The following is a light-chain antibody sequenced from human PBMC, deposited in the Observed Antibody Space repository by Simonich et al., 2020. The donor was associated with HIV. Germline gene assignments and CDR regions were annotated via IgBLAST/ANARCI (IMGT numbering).Light chain of an antibody. Sequence: QSALTQPASVSGSPGHLITISCTGTSSDVGVYNYVSWYQKHPGKAPKLSIYDVSKRPSGVSIRFSGSKSGDTASLTISGLQAEDEADYYCSSYTSSSTWVFGGGTKLTVL. J-gene: IGLJ3*02. V-gene: IGLV2-14*01. CDR2: DVS. CDR1: SSDVGVYNY. CDR3: SSYTSSSTWV.